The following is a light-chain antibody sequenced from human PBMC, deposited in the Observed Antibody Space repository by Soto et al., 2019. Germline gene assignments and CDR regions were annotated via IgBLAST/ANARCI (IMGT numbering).Light chain of an antibody. Sequence: QSVLTQPPSVSAAPGQKVTTSCSGTYSNIGHNYVSWYQQLPGTAPRLLIYENNRRPSGIPDRFSGSKSGTSATLDITGLQTGDEADYYCGTWDSSLSDGVLFGGGTQLTVL. J-gene: IGLJ7*01. V-gene: IGLV1-51*02. CDR3: GTWDSSLSDGVL. CDR2: ENN. CDR1: YSNIGHNY.